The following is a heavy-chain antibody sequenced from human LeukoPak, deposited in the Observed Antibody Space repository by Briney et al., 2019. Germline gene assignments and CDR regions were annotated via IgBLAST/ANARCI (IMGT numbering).Heavy chain of an antibody. CDR3: AREARYCSSTSCYSNYYGMDV. V-gene: IGHV1-2*02. D-gene: IGHD2-2*01. J-gene: IGHJ6*02. CDR2: INPNSGGT. CDR1: GYTFTDYY. Sequence: ASVKVSCKASGYTFTDYYMHWVRQAPGQGLEWMGWINPNSGGTNYAQKFQGRVTMTRDTSISTAYMELSRLRSDDTAVYYCAREARYCSSTSCYSNYYGMDVWGQGTTVTVSS.